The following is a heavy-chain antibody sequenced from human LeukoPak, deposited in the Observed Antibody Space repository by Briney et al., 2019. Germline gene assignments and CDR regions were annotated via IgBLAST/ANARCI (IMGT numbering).Heavy chain of an antibody. J-gene: IGHJ3*02. CDR3: TLDSSGNLDAFDI. D-gene: IGHD3-22*01. CDR1: GFTFDDYA. Sequence: GGSLRLSCTASGFTFDDYAMSWVRQAPGKGLEWVGFVRSKAYGGTTEYAASVKGRFTISRDDSKSIAYLQMNSLKTEDTAVYYCTLDSSGNLDAFDIWGQGTMVTVSS. CDR2: VRSKAYGGTT. V-gene: IGHV3-49*04.